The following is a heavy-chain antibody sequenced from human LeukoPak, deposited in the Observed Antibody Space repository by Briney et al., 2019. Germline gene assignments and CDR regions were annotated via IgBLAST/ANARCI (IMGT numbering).Heavy chain of an antibody. J-gene: IGHJ4*02. V-gene: IGHV3-7*03. CDR2: IKLDGSEK. D-gene: IGHD3-3*01. CDR1: GFTFGKYW. Sequence: GGSLRLSCVASGFTFGKYWMSWVRQAPGKGLEWVANIKLDGSEKNYVDSVKGRFTISRDNTKNSLYLQMNSLRVEDTAVFYCARDQYDTWSRRGNFDSWGQGTLDIVSS. CDR3: ARDQYDTWSRRGNFDS.